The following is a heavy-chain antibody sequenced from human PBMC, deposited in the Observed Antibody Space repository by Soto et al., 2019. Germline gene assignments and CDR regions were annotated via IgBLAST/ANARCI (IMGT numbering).Heavy chain of an antibody. Sequence: QVQLVQSGAEVKKPGSSVKVSCKASGGTFSSYAISWVRQAPGQGLEWIGGIIPISETTNYAQKCQGRVTITADESKGTTYMELRSLRSEDTAVYYCARSQGSSTSLEIYYYYYYGMDVWGQGTTVTVSS. D-gene: IGHD2-2*01. CDR3: ARSQGSSTSLEIYYYYYYGMDV. CDR2: IIPISETT. V-gene: IGHV1-69*01. J-gene: IGHJ6*02. CDR1: GGTFSSYA.